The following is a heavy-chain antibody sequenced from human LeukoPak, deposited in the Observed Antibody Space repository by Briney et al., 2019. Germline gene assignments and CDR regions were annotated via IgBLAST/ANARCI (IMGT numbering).Heavy chain of an antibody. CDR1: GYSISSGYY. D-gene: IGHD6-6*01. CDR2: IYHSGST. J-gene: IGHJ6*03. CDR3: AREGLLAARSGVIYYYYYMDV. Sequence: SETLSLTCTVSGYSISSGYYWGWIRQPPGKGLEWIGSIYHSGSTYYNPSLKSRVTISVDTSKNQFSLKLSSVTAADTAVYYCAREGLLAARSGVIYYYYYMDVWGKGTTVTVSS. V-gene: IGHV4-38-2*02.